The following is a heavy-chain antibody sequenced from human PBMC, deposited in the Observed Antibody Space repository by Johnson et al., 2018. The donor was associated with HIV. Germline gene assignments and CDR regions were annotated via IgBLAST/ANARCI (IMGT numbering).Heavy chain of an antibody. J-gene: IGHJ3*02. V-gene: IGHV3-30*04. CDR2: ISYDGSDK. D-gene: IGHD3-10*02. CDR3: ARDFMYAFDI. CDR1: GFTFSSYG. Sequence: VQLVESGGGVVQPGRSLRLSCAASGFTFSSYGMHWVRQAPAKGLEWVAVISYDGSDKDYADSVKGRFTISRDSSKNTLYLQMNSLRAEDTAVYYCARDFMYAFDIWGQGTMVTVSS.